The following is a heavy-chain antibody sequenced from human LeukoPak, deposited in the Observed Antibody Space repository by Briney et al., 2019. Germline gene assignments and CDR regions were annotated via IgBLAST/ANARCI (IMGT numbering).Heavy chain of an antibody. D-gene: IGHD4-17*01. CDR3: ARDISAVTTGDY. J-gene: IGHJ4*02. CDR2: INHSGST. Sequence: PSEILSLTCVVYGGSLSGYYWSWIRQSPGKGLEWIGEINHSGSTTYNPSLKSRVTISVDTSKNQFSLKLSSVTAADTAVYYCARDISAVTTGDYWGQGTLVTVSS. CDR1: GGSLSGYY. V-gene: IGHV4-34*01.